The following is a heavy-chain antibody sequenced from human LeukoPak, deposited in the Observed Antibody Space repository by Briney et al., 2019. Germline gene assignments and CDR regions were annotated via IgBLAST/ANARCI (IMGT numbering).Heavy chain of an antibody. CDR3: ARAGYYGSGRINWFDP. Sequence: SQTLSLTCTVSGGSISSGGYYWGWIRQHPGKGLEWIGYIYYSGSTYYNPSLKSRVTISVDTSKNQFSLKLSSVTAADTAVYYCARAGYYGSGRINWFDPWGQGTLVTVSS. D-gene: IGHD3-10*01. CDR2: IYYSGST. V-gene: IGHV4-31*03. CDR1: GGSISSGGYY. J-gene: IGHJ5*02.